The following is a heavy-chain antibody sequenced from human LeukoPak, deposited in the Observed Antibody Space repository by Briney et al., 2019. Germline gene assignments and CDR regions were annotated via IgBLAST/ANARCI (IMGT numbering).Heavy chain of an antibody. Sequence: ASVKVSCKGSGYTLTGYYIHLGRQAPGQGVEWVGWINPNNGGTNYAQKFQGRVTMTRDTSISTAYMELSRLRSDDTAVYYCARGRTYYYGSGSYYRDAFDIWGQGTMVTVSS. D-gene: IGHD3-10*01. CDR2: INPNNGGT. J-gene: IGHJ3*02. CDR1: GYTLTGYY. CDR3: ARGRTYYYGSGSYYRDAFDI. V-gene: IGHV1-2*02.